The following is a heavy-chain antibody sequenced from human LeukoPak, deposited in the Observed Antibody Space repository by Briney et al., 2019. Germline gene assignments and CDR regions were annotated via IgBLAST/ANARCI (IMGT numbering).Heavy chain of an antibody. V-gene: IGHV4-31*02. D-gene: IGHD6-6*01. CDR3: ARAVSLRAARPGFDY. Sequence: SETLSLSCTVSGGSISSGGYYWSWIRQHPGKGLELIGYIYYSGSTYYNPSLKSRVTISVDTSKNQFSLKLSSVTAADTAVYYCARAVSLRAARPGFDYWGQGTLVTVSS. CDR2: IYYSGST. J-gene: IGHJ4*02. CDR1: GGSISSGGYY.